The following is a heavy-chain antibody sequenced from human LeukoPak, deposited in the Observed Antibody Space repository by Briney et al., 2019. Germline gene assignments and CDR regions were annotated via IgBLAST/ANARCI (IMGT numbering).Heavy chain of an antibody. J-gene: IGHJ2*01. D-gene: IGHD1-26*01. CDR3: AKDARWDSSQKWGGSWYFDI. CDR1: GFIFSNYA. CDR2: ISDSSDST. Sequence: QPGGSLRLSCAASGFIFSNYAMNWVRQAPGKRLEWVSAISDSSDSTYYADSVKGRFTISRDNSKNTLYLQMNSLRVDDTAVYYCAKDARWDSSQKWGGSWYFDIWGRGTRVTVSS. V-gene: IGHV3-23*01.